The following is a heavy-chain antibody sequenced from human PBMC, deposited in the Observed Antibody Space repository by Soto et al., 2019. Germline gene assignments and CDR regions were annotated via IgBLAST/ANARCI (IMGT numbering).Heavy chain of an antibody. CDR3: ARGPRSDFWSGYYPPFDY. D-gene: IGHD3-3*01. V-gene: IGHV4-34*01. CDR1: GGSFSGYY. J-gene: IGHJ4*02. Sequence: QVQLQQWGAGLLKPSETLSLTCAVYGGSFSGYYWSWIRQPPGKGLEWIGEINHSGSTNYNPSLKSRVTISVDTSKNQFSLKLSSLTAADTAVYYCARGPRSDFWSGYYPPFDYWGQGTLVTVSS. CDR2: INHSGST.